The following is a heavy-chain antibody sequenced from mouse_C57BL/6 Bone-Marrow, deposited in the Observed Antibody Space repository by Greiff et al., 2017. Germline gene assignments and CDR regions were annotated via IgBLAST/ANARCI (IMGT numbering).Heavy chain of an antibody. V-gene: IGHV14-4*01. J-gene: IGHJ4*01. Sequence: VQLQQSGAELVRPGASVKLSCTASGFNIKDDYMHWVKQRPEQGLEWIGWIDPENGDTEYASKFQGKATITADTSSNTAYLQLSSLTSEDTVVYYCTRTVVAHYYAMDYWGQGTSVTVSS. CDR2: IDPENGDT. CDR3: TRTVVAHYYAMDY. CDR1: GFNIKDDY. D-gene: IGHD1-1*01.